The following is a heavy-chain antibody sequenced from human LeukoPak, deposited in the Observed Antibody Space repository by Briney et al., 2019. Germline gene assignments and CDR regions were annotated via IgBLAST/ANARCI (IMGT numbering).Heavy chain of an antibody. CDR1: GFTFSSYG. J-gene: IGHJ6*02. D-gene: IGHD2-2*01. V-gene: IGHV3-30*18. Sequence: GGSLRLSCAASGFTFSSYGMHWVRQAPGKGLEWVTVISYDGSNKYYADSVKGRFTISRDNSKNTLYLQMNSLRSEDTAVYYCAKADRGYCTSTSCLLGDGMDVWGQVTTVTVSS. CDR3: AKADRGYCTSTSCLLGDGMDV. CDR2: ISYDGSNK.